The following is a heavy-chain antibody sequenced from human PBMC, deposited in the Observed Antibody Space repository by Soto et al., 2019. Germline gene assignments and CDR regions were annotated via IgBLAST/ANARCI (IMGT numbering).Heavy chain of an antibody. CDR2: IHDSGST. D-gene: IGHD2-15*01. Sequence: SETLSLTCTVSGASINTYYWNWIRQPPGRXLEWIGYIHDSGSTNYNPSLKSRVTISLDTSKNQFSLKLSSVTAADTAMYYCAREGDCSGGTCYWNFFNSWGQGTLVTVSS. V-gene: IGHV4-59*01. J-gene: IGHJ4*02. CDR1: GASINTYY. CDR3: AREGDCSGGTCYWNFFNS.